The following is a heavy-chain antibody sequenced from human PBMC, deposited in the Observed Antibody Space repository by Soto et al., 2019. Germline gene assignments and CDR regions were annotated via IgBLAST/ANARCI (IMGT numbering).Heavy chain of an antibody. D-gene: IGHD3-10*01. CDR3: ARDRYGSGSYVDY. J-gene: IGHJ4*02. CDR2: IYYSGST. V-gene: IGHV4-59*01. Sequence: KTSETLSLTCTVSGGSISSYYWSWIRQPPGKGLEWIGYIYYSGSTNYNPSLKSRVTISVDTSKNQFSLKLSSVTAADTAVRYCARDRYGSGSYVDYWGQGTLVTVSS. CDR1: GGSISSYY.